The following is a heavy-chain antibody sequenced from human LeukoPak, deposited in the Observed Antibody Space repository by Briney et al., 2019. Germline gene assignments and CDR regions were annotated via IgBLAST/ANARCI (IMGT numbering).Heavy chain of an antibody. J-gene: IGHJ3*02. CDR2: IKQDGSEK. CDR1: GLTFSSYW. CDR3: ARDLAGPPQEAFDI. V-gene: IGHV3-7*01. Sequence: PGGSLRLSCAASGLTFSSYWMSWVRQAPGKGLEWVANIKQDGSEKHYVDSVTGRFHISRDNTKNSLYLQMNSLRSDDTAVYYCARDLAGPPQEAFDIWGQGTMVTVSS.